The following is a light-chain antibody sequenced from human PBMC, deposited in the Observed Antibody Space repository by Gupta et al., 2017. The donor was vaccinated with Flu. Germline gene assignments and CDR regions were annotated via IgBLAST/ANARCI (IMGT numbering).Light chain of an antibody. V-gene: IGKV1-39*01. CDR1: QSISSY. CDR2: AAS. Sequence: DIQMTQSPSSLSASVGDRVTITCRASQSISSYLNWYQQKPGKAPKLLIYAASRVQSGVPSRFSGSGYGTDFTLTSSRRQHEDFANYYEQQSYSTWTFGQGTKVEIK. CDR3: QQSYSTWT. J-gene: IGKJ1*01.